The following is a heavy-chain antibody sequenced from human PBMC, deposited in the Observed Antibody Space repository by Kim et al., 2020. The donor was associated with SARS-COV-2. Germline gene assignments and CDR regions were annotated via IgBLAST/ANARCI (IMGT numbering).Heavy chain of an antibody. CDR3: ARGYSKFVC. Sequence: GGSLRLSCAASGFTFSSYGMHWVRQAPGKGLEWVALISYDGSNEYYADSVKGRFTISRDNSKNTLYLQMNSLRADDTAVYYCARGYSKFVCSGQGTLVTV. CDR2: ISYDGSNE. J-gene: IGHJ4*02. D-gene: IGHD5-12*01. V-gene: IGHV3-30*03. CDR1: GFTFSSYG.